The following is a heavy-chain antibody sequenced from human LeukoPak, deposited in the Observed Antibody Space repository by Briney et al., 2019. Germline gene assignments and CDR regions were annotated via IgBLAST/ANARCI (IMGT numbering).Heavy chain of an antibody. CDR3: ARFMTTVY. CDR1: GGSISSGDYC. D-gene: IGHD4-17*01. CDR2: IYYSGST. Sequence: SETLSLTCTVSGGSISSGDYCWSWIRQPPGKGLEWIGYIYYSGSTYYNPSLKSRITISLDTSKNQFSLKLSSVTAANTAVYYCARFMTTVYWGQGTLVTVSS. J-gene: IGHJ4*02. V-gene: IGHV4-30-4*01.